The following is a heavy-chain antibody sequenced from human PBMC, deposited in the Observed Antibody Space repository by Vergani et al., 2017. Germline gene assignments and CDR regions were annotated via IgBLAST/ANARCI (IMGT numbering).Heavy chain of an antibody. J-gene: IGHJ4*02. CDR3: ARGGWLVPDV. D-gene: IGHD2-21*02. CDR1: GDSISPYF. V-gene: IGHV4-59*01. CDR2: ISYSGDT. Sequence: QVQLHESWPGLVKPSETLSLTCTVSGDSISPYFWTWIRQPPGQGLEWIGYISYSGDTNCAPSLKSRVSISLDTSKNQFSLQVNSVTPSDTAVYYCARGGWLVPDVWGQGTLVTVSS.